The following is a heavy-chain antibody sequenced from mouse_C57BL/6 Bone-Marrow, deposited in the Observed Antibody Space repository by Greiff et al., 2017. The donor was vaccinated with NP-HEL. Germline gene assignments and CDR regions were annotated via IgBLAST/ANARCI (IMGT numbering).Heavy chain of an antibody. CDR1: GFTFSDYG. CDR3: ARLRWLLDYAMDY. D-gene: IGHD2-3*01. J-gene: IGHJ4*01. V-gene: IGHV5-15*04. CDR2: ISNLAYSI. Sequence: EVMLVESGGGLVQPGGSLKLSCAASGFTFSDYGMAWVRQAPRKGPEWVAFISNLAYSIYYADTVTGRFTISRENAKNTLYLEMSSLRSEDTAMYYCARLRWLLDYAMDYWGQGTSVTVSS.